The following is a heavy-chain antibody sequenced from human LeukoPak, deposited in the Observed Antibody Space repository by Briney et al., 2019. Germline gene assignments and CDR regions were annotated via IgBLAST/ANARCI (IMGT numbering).Heavy chain of an antibody. CDR2: IISSGSTI. CDR1: VFTFSDYL. D-gene: IGHD2-15*01. CDR3: ARDVVLVAAFGYYYYGLDV. Sequence: GALRLSRAASVFTFSDYLMSWICPARGKGVWCVSYIISSGSTIYNADSLKGGFTISRDNVKNSLYLQMKRLRAEDTPLYYCARDVVLVAAFGYYYYGLDVWGQGTTVTLSS. J-gene: IGHJ6*02. V-gene: IGHV3-11*01.